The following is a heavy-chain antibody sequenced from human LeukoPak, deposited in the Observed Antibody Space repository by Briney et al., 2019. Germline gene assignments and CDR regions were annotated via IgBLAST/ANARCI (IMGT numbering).Heavy chain of an antibody. CDR3: ARRYLHYYDSNGYVDY. Sequence: SETLSLTCTVSGGSISSSSYYWGWIRQPPGKGLEWIGSIYYSGSTYYNPSLKSRVTISVDTSKNQFSLKLSSVTAADTAVYYCARRYLHYYDSNGYVDYWGQGTLVTVSS. CDR1: GGSISSSSYY. CDR2: IYYSGST. D-gene: IGHD3-22*01. V-gene: IGHV4-39*01. J-gene: IGHJ4*02.